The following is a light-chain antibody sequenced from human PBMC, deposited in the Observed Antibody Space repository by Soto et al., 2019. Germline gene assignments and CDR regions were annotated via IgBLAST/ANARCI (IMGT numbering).Light chain of an antibody. Sequence: EIVLTQSPGTLSLSPRERATLSCRASQSVSSNYLAWYQHRPGQAPRLLIYGVSNRAPGIPDRFSGSGSGTHFTLIISRLEPEDFAVYYCQQYAASPRTFGQGTQVEVK. CDR2: GVS. CDR3: QQYAASPRT. V-gene: IGKV3-20*01. J-gene: IGKJ1*01. CDR1: QSVSSNY.